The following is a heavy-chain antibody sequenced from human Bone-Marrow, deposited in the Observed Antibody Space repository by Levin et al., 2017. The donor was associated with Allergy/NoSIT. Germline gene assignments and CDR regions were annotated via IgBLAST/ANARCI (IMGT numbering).Heavy chain of an antibody. V-gene: IGHV3-7*02. D-gene: IGHD2-8*01. J-gene: IGHJ4*02. CDR1: GFTFSGYW. CDR2: INRDGGDG. CDR3: ARNGAWSFEF. Sequence: SCASSGFTFSGYWMAWVRQAPGKGLEGVANINRDGGDGYYVDSVKGRFTISRDNARNSLDLQMNSLRVEDTAVYYCARNGAWSFEFWGQGTLVTVSS.